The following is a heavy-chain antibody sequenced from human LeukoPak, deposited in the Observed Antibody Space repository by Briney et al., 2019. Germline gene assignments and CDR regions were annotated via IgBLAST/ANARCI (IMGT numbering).Heavy chain of an antibody. CDR3: AREVSEGFDF. CDR1: GITFSNYA. Sequence: GGSLRLSCVASGITFSNYAVSWVRQAPEKGLDWVSVISGSAHKIRYAGSVKGRFAISRDNAKNSLYLQMNSLRAEDTALYYCAREVSEGFDFWGQGTLVTVSS. CDR2: ISGSAHKI. V-gene: IGHV3-23*01. J-gene: IGHJ4*02. D-gene: IGHD3-22*01.